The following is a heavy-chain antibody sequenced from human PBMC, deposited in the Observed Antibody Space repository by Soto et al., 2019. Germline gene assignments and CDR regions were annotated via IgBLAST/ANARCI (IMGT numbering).Heavy chain of an antibody. Sequence: GGSLRLSCAASGFTFSSYSMNWVRQAPGKGLEWVSSISSSSSYIYYADSVKGRFTISRDNAKNSLYLQMNSLRAEDTAVYYCARDGIAARMAPANYYFDYWGQGTLVTV. D-gene: IGHD6-6*01. V-gene: IGHV3-21*01. J-gene: IGHJ4*02. CDR2: ISSSSSYI. CDR3: ARDGIAARMAPANYYFDY. CDR1: GFTFSSYS.